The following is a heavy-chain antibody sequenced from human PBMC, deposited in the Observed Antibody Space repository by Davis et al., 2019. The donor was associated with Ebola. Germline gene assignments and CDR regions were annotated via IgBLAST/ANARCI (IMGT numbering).Heavy chain of an antibody. D-gene: IGHD1-26*01. Sequence: GGSLRLSCAASGFTFSSYTMNWVRQAPGKGLEWVSSISSSSSTINYADSVKGRFTISRDNAKNTLYLQMNSLRTEDTAVYYCAKDPQKWELHYYYGMDVWGQGTTVTVSS. CDR2: ISSSSSTI. V-gene: IGHV3-48*01. J-gene: IGHJ6*02. CDR3: AKDPQKWELHYYYGMDV. CDR1: GFTFSSYT.